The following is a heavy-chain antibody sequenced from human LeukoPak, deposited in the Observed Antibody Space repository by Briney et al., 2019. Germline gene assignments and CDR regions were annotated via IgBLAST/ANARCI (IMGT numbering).Heavy chain of an antibody. CDR3: ARDLGYYDFWSGYYQDYFDY. CDR2: IKQEGSEK. CDR1: GFTFSSYW. D-gene: IGHD3-3*01. J-gene: IGHJ4*02. V-gene: IGHV3-7*01. Sequence: GGSLRLSCTTSGFTFSSYWMNWVRQAPGKGLEWVANIKQEGSEKYYVDSVKGRFTISRDNAKNTLYLQMNSLRAEDTAVYYCARDLGYYDFWSGYYQDYFDYWGQGTLVTVSS.